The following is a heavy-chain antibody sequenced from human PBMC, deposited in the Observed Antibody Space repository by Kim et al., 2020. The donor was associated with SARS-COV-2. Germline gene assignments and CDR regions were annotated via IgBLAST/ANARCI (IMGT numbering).Heavy chain of an antibody. J-gene: IGHJ4*02. CDR1: GFDFNYYA. CDR3: ARDTRPGYDYIWGTYDY. CDR2: ISYDGTNH. Sequence: GGSLRLSCAASGFDFNYYAMHWVRQAPGKGLEWVAVISYDGTNHHYTDSVKGRFAISRDNSKNMIYLQMNSLRPEDTAVYYCARDTRPGYDYIWGTYDYWGQGTLVTVSS. D-gene: IGHD3-16*01. V-gene: IGHV3-30*09.